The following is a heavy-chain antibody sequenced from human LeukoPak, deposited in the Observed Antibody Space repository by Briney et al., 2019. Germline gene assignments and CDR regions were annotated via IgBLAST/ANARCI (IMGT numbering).Heavy chain of an antibody. V-gene: IGHV3-48*04. CDR2: ISSSGGTM. D-gene: IGHD2-21*02. CDR1: GFTFSNYG. CDR3: ARVAYCAGDCHHMDS. J-gene: IGHJ4*02. Sequence: PGGTLRLSCAASGFTFSNYGMSWVRQAPGKGLEWVSYISSSGGTMYYADSVKGRFTISRDNAKNSLYLQMNSLRAEDTAVYYCARVAYCAGDCHHMDSWGQGTLVTVSS.